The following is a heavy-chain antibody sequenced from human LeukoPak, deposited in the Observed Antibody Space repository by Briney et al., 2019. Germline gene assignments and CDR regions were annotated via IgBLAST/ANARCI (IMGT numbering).Heavy chain of an antibody. D-gene: IGHD6-19*01. CDR1: GFSLSTSGVG. CDR2: IYWDDDK. V-gene: IGHV2-5*02. J-gene: IGHJ4*02. CDR3: AHGYLVQAVAGIRGFDY. Sequence: SGPTLVKPTQTLTLTCTFSGFSLSTSGVGVGWIRQPPGKAMEWLALIYWDDDKRYSPSLKSRLTITKDTSKNQVVLTMTNMDPVDTATYYCAHGYLVQAVAGIRGFDYWGQGTLVTVSS.